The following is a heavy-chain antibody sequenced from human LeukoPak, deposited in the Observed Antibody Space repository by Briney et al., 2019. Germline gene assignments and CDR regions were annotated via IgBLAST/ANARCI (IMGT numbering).Heavy chain of an antibody. V-gene: IGHV4-34*01. J-gene: IGHJ4*02. CDR1: GGSFSGYY. CDR2: INHSGST. Sequence: SETLSLTCAVYGGSFSGYYWSWVRQPPGKGLEWIGEINHSGSTNYNPSLKSRVTISVDTSKNQFSLKLSSVPAADTAVYYCARHVEMATIGDFDYWGQGTLVTVSS. CDR3: ARHVEMATIGDFDY. D-gene: IGHD5-24*01.